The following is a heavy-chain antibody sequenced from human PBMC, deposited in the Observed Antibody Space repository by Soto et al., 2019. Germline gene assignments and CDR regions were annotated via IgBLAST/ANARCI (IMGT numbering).Heavy chain of an antibody. Sequence: SETLSLTCTVFGGSVSDNFWSWVRQPAGKGPEYIGRIHARGSTNYNPSLKSRVTMAVDTSHNQFSLRLSSVTAADTAVYYCARGPYCGGDCFFASWGQGALVTVSS. V-gene: IGHV4-4*07. D-gene: IGHD2-21*02. J-gene: IGHJ5*01. CDR3: ARGPYCGGDCFFAS. CDR1: GGSVSDNF. CDR2: IHARGST.